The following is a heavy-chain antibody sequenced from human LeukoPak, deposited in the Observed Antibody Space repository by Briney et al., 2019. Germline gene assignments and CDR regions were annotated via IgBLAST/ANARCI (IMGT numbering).Heavy chain of an antibody. CDR1: GGSISSYY. Sequence: SETLPLTCTVSGGSISSYYWNWIRQPPGKGLEWIGFIYYSGTTNYNPSLKSRVTISVDTSKNQFSLKLSSVTAADTAVYYCARRPGMATRGDAFDIWGQGTMVTVSS. CDR3: ARRPGMATRGDAFDI. D-gene: IGHD5-12*01. CDR2: IYYSGTT. J-gene: IGHJ3*02. V-gene: IGHV4-59*01.